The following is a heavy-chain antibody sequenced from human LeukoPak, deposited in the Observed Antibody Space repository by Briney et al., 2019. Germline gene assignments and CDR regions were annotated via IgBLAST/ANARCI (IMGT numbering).Heavy chain of an antibody. D-gene: IGHD6-6*01. V-gene: IGHV4-34*01. CDR1: GGSFSGYY. Sequence: SETLSLTCAVYGGSFSGYYWSWIRQPPGKGLEWIGEINHSGSTNYNPSLKSQVTISVDTSKNQFSLKLSSVTAADTAVYYCARGWGAARNWGQGTLVTVSS. J-gene: IGHJ4*02. CDR2: INHSGST. CDR3: ARGWGAARN.